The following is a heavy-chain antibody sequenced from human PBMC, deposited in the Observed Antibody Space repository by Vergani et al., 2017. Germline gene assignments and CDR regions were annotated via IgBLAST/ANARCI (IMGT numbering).Heavy chain of an antibody. D-gene: IGHD6-13*01. V-gene: IGHV4-61*02. Sequence: QVQLQESGPGLVKPSQTLSLPCTVSGGSVRTSIGYYWTWIRQPAGKTLEWIGEIFSSGTTNYNPSFKNRVIMSVDTSKNQFSLKLNSVTAADTAVYYCARGSRAEGGSGPDKWGQGTLVTVSS. CDR1: GGSVRTSIGYY. CDR2: IFSSGTT. J-gene: IGHJ4*02. CDR3: ARGSRAEGGSGPDK.